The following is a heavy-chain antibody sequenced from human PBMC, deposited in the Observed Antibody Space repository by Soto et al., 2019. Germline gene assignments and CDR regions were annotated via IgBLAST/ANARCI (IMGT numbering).Heavy chain of an antibody. CDR3: ARSTGAEYYDILTGPFDY. D-gene: IGHD3-9*01. J-gene: IGHJ4*02. CDR1: GGTFSSYA. Sequence: ASVKVSCKASGGTFSSYAISWVRQAPGQGLEWMGGIIPIFGTANYAQKFQGRVTITADESTSTAYMELSSVTAADTAVYYCARSTGAEYYDILTGPFDYWGQGTLVTVSS. V-gene: IGHV1-69*13. CDR2: IIPIFGTA.